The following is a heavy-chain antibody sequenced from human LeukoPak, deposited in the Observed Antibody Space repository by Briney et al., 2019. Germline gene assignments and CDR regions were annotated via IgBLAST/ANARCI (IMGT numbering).Heavy chain of an antibody. J-gene: IGHJ4*02. D-gene: IGHD2-2*01. CDR3: AKLCSSTSCYGTGFDY. CDR2: ISGSGGST. V-gene: IGHV3-23*01. Sequence: GGSLRLSCAASGFTFSSYAMSWVRQAPGKGLEWVSAISGSGGSTYYADSVKGRFTISRDNSKSTLYLQMNSLRAEDTAVYYCAKLCSSTSCYGTGFDYWGQGTLVTVSS. CDR1: GFTFSSYA.